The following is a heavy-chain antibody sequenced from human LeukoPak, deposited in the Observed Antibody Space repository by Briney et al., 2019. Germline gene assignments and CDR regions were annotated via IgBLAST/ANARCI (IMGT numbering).Heavy chain of an antibody. V-gene: IGHV1-2*06. CDR2: INPNSGGT. Sequence: GASVRVSCKASGYTFTGYYMHWVRQAPGQGLEWMRRINPNSGGTNYAQKFQGRVTMTRDTSISTAYMELSRLRSDDTAVYYCARARSPIFGVVALYYFDYWGQGTLVTVSS. J-gene: IGHJ4*02. D-gene: IGHD3-3*01. CDR3: ARARSPIFGVVALYYFDY. CDR1: GYTFTGYY.